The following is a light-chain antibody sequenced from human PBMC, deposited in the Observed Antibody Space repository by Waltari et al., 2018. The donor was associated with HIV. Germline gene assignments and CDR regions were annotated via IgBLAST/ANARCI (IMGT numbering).Light chain of an antibody. V-gene: IGLV2-14*01. Sequence: QSALTQPASVSGSPGQSITLSCTGTSCDVGDYNYVSWYQQHPGKAPKLIIYEVSNRPSRVSTRFSGSKSDNTASLTISGLQAEDEADYYCSSYTSGSVVFGGGTKLTVL. CDR3: SSYTSGSVV. CDR1: SCDVGDYNY. CDR2: EVS. J-gene: IGLJ2*01.